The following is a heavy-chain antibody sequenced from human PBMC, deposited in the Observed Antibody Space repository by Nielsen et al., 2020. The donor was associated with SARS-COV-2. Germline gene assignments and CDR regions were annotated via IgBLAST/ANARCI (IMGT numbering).Heavy chain of an antibody. V-gene: IGHV3-21*05. D-gene: IGHD5-18*01. CDR1: GFTFSSYS. CDR2: ISSSRSYT. Sequence: GESLKISCAASGFTFSSYSMNWVRQAPGKGLEWVSYISSSRSYTNYADSVKGRFTISRDNAKNSLYLQMNSLRAEDTAVYYCARYSYGFTDSDYWGQGTLVTVSS. J-gene: IGHJ4*02. CDR3: ARYSYGFTDSDY.